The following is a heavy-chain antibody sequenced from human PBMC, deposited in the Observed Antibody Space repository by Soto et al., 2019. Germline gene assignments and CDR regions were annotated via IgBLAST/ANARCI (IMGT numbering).Heavy chain of an antibody. D-gene: IGHD4-4*01. CDR3: AKDSNKYSSSLRGRYFDY. CDR1: GFSLSSYV. CDR2: ISGGGSNT. Sequence: PXGSLKLSCPASGFSLSSYVMSWVRQAPGKGLEWVSGISGGGSNTFYADYVKGRFTISRDNSKNTLLLQMNSLGAEDTAVYYCAKDSNKYSSSLRGRYFDYWGQGIGVTVSS. V-gene: IGHV3-23*01. J-gene: IGHJ4*02.